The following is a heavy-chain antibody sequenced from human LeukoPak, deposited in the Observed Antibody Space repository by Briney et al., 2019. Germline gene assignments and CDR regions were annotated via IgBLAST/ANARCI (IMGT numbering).Heavy chain of an antibody. CDR2: ISWNSGSI. CDR1: GFTFDDYA. J-gene: IGHJ4*02. V-gene: IGHV3-9*01. D-gene: IGHD1-26*01. CDR3: AKGVEWELLPSSFDY. Sequence: GRSLRLSCAASGFTFDDYAMHWVRQAPGKGLAWVSGISWNSGSIGYADSVKGRFTISRDNAKNSLYLQMNSLRAEDTALYYCAKGVEWELLPSSFDYWGQGTLVTVSS.